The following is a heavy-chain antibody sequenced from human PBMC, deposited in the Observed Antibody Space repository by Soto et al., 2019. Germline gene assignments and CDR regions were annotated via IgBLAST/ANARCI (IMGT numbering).Heavy chain of an antibody. CDR3: ARGGAYYDYVWGSYRLLDY. D-gene: IGHD3-16*02. J-gene: IGHJ4*02. CDR1: GGSVSSGSYY. CDR2: IYYSGST. V-gene: IGHV4-61*01. Sequence: QVQLQESGPGLVKPSETLSLTCTVSGGSVSSGSYYWSWIRQPPGKGLEWIGYIYYSGSTNYNPSPKSRVTISVDTSKNPFSLKLTSATAADTAVYYCARGGAYYDYVWGSYRLLDYWGQGTLVTVSS.